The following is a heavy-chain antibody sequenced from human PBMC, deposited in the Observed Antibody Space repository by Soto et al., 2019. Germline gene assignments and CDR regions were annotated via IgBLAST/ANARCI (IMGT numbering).Heavy chain of an antibody. CDR3: AKTNYYGSGSYFWFDP. CDR2: IYYSGST. Sequence: PSETLSLTCTVSGGSISSSSYYWGWIRQPPGKGLEWIGYIYYSGSTYYNPSLKSRVTISVDTSKNQFSLKLSSVTAADTAVYYCAKTNYYGSGSYFWFDPWGQGTLVTVSS. V-gene: IGHV4-39*07. D-gene: IGHD3-10*01. CDR1: GGSISSSSYY. J-gene: IGHJ5*02.